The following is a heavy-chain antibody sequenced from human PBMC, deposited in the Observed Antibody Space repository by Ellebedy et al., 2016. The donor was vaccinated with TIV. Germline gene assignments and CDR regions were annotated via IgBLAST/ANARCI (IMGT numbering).Heavy chain of an antibody. CDR2: INPSGGST. CDR1: GYTFTSYY. Sequence: AASVKVSCKASGYTFTSYYMHWARQAPGQGLEWMGIINPSGGSTSYAQKFQGRVTMTRDTSTSTVYMELSSLRSEDTAVYYCARALRPAVAGTDDAFDIWGQGTMVTVSS. J-gene: IGHJ3*02. D-gene: IGHD6-19*01. V-gene: IGHV1-46*01. CDR3: ARALRPAVAGTDDAFDI.